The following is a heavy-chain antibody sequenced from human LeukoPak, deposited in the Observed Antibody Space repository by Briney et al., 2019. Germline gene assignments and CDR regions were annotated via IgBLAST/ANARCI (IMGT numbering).Heavy chain of an antibody. CDR3: AKALTNYGRFEH. CDR1: GFAFSTYA. J-gene: IGHJ4*02. CDR2: INGRDGGT. Sequence: GGSLRLSCAASGFAFSTYAMNWVSQAPGKGLEWVSTINGRDGGTYHADSVKGRFTISRDNSNNTLFLQMNSLRADDTALYYCAKALTNYGRFEHWGQGTQVTVSS. V-gene: IGHV3-23*01. D-gene: IGHD1-7*01.